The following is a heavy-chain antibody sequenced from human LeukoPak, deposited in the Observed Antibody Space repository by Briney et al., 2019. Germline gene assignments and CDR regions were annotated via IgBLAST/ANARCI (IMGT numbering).Heavy chain of an antibody. Sequence: GGSLRLSCAASGFTFSSYSMNWVRQAPGKGLEWVSSISSSSSYIYYADSVKGRFTISRDNAKNSLYLQMNSLRAEDTAVYYCARARATYCTNGVCYNEDAFDIWGQGTMVTVSS. V-gene: IGHV3-21*01. CDR1: GFTFSSYS. D-gene: IGHD2-8*01. CDR2: ISSSSSYI. J-gene: IGHJ3*02. CDR3: ARARATYCTNGVCYNEDAFDI.